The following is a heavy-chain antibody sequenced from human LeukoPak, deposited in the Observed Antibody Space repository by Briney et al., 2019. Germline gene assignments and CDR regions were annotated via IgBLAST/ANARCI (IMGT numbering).Heavy chain of an antibody. CDR1: GFNFMVHG. CDR3: ARDSALRI. Sequence: GGSLRLSCATSGFNFMVHGINWVRQAPGKELEWISYISNTGSTIYYADSVQGRFTISRDDGKTSVCLQMNSLRVEDTAVYYCARDSALRIWGQGTLVTVSS. J-gene: IGHJ4*02. V-gene: IGHV3-48*01. CDR2: ISNTGSTI. D-gene: IGHD6-13*01.